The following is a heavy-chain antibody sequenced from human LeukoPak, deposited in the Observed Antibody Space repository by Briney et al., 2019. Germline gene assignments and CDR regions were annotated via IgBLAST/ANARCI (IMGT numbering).Heavy chain of an antibody. V-gene: IGHV3-64*01. J-gene: IGHJ4*02. CDR3: ARESGYDFSFDY. CDR2: ISSNGGST. CDR1: GFTFSSYA. Sequence: GGSLRLSCAASGFTFSSYATHWVRQAPGKGLEYVSAISSNGGSTYYANSVKGRFTISRDNSKNTLYLQMGSLRAEDMAVYYCARESGYDFSFDYWGQGTLVTVSS. D-gene: IGHD5-12*01.